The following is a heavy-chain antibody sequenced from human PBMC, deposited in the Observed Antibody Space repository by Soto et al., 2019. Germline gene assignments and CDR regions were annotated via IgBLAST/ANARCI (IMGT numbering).Heavy chain of an antibody. CDR2: VFFMGNT. J-gene: IGHJ5*02. CDR1: GGSVTSGISY. Sequence: PSETLSLTCSVSGGSVTSGISYWGWFRHAPGNGLEWIGDVFFMGNTWYNADLKARLTISVDTSNDQFSLRLSSVTAADTAFYFCVRLTSRVAAASNGRSNYLDTWGQGTMMTF. V-gene: IGHV4-39*01. D-gene: IGHD2-15*01. CDR3: VRLTSRVAAASNGRSNYLDT.